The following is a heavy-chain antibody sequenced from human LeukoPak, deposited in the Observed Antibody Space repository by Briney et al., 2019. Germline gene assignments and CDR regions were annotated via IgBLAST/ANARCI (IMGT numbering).Heavy chain of an antibody. Sequence: GASVKVSCKASGYTFTSYGISWVRQAPGQGLEWMGWISAYNGNTNYAQKLQGRVTMTTDTSTSTAYMELRSLRSDDTAVYYCARGGYYYDSSGYWRTFDYWGQGTLVTVSS. V-gene: IGHV1-18*01. D-gene: IGHD3-22*01. CDR2: ISAYNGNT. CDR3: ARGGYYYDSSGYWRTFDY. J-gene: IGHJ4*02. CDR1: GYTFTSYG.